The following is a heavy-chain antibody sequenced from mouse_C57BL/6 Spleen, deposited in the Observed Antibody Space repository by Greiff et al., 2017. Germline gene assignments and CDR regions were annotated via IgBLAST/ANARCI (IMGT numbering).Heavy chain of an antibody. J-gene: IGHJ4*01. CDR1: GYTFTSYW. CDR3: ARTTLDAMDY. V-gene: IGHV1-64*01. CDR2: IHPISGST. Sequence: QVQLQQPGAELVKPGASVQLSCKASGYTFTSYWLHWVKQRPGQGLEWIGMIHPISGSTNYNEKFKSKAPLTVDKSSSTAYMQLSSLTSEDSAVYYCARTTLDAMDYWGQGTSVTVSS. D-gene: IGHD5-5*01.